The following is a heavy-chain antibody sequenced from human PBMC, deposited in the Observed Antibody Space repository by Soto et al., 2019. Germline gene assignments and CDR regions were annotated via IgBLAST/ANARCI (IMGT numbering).Heavy chain of an antibody. CDR3: ARDRDYGGYVPPHFDY. D-gene: IGHD5-12*01. V-gene: IGHV3-21*01. CDR2: ISSSSSYI. J-gene: IGHJ4*02. Sequence: EVPLVESGGGLVKPGGSLRLSCVASGFTFSSYSMNWVRQAPGKGLEWVSSISSSSSYIYYADSVKGRFTISRDNAKSSLYLQMNSLRAEDTAVYYCARDRDYGGYVPPHFDYWGQGPLVTVSS. CDR1: GFTFSSYS.